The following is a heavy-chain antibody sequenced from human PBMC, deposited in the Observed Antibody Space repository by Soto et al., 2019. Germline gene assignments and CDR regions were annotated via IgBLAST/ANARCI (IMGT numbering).Heavy chain of an antibody. D-gene: IGHD2-21*02. CDR2: MYNTGST. J-gene: IGHJ6*02. CDR1: GGSISSYY. V-gene: IGHV4-59*01. Sequence: QVQLQESGPELVKPSETLSLTCTVSGGSISSYYWSWIRQPPGKGLEWIGYMYNTGSTVYNPSLKSRVTISVDTSKNQFSLKLNAVTAADTAVYYCARDLWGYCGTDCYPLDVWGQGTTVTVSS. CDR3: ARDLWGYCGTDCYPLDV.